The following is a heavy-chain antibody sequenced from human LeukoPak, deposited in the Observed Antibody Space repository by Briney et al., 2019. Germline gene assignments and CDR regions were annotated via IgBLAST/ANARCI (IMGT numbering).Heavy chain of an antibody. CDR1: GGSISSGDYS. CDR3: ARARESMATAGSYFDY. D-gene: IGHD6-13*01. V-gene: IGHV4-30-2*01. Sequence: SQTLSLTCAVSGGSISSGDYSWSWIRQPPGNGLEWIGYIYHTGYPNYNPSLKSRVTISVARSKNQFSLRLSSVTAADTAVYYCARARESMATAGSYFDYWGQGTLVTVSS. J-gene: IGHJ4*02. CDR2: IYHTGYP.